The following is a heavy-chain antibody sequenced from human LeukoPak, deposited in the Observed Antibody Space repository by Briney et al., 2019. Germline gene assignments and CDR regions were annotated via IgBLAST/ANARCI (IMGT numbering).Heavy chain of an antibody. D-gene: IGHD2-15*01. Sequence: NPGGSLRLSCAASGFTFSSYEMNWVRQAPGKGLEWVSYISSSSSYTNYADSVKGRFTISRDNAKNSLYLQMNSLRAEDTAVYYCARDLPSDPVVVAATLYYYYGMDVWGQGTTVTVSS. CDR3: ARDLPSDPVVVAATLYYYYGMDV. CDR1: GFTFSSYE. V-gene: IGHV3-21*05. CDR2: ISSSSSYT. J-gene: IGHJ6*02.